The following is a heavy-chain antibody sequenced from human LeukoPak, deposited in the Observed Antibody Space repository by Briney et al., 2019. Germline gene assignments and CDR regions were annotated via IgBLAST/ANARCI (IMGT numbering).Heavy chain of an antibody. CDR1: GGSISSSSFY. Sequence: SETLSLVCTVSGGSISSSSFYWGWIRQSRGKGLEWIGSIYYSGNTYYNPSLKSRVTISVDTSENQFSLKLSSVTAADTAVYYCARDRQYYYGSGSYCGEFDPWGQGTLVTVSS. CDR3: ARDRQYYYGSGSYCGEFDP. V-gene: IGHV4-39*07. J-gene: IGHJ5*02. D-gene: IGHD3-10*01. CDR2: IYYSGNT.